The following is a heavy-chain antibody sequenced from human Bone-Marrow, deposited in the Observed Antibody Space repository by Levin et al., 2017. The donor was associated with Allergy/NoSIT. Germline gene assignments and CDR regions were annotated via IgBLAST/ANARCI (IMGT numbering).Heavy chain of an antibody. J-gene: IGHJ4*02. D-gene: IGHD6-19*01. Sequence: GGSLRLSCTVSGFTFSDYYMDWVRQAPGKGLEWVGHSRIKTFSYTTEYAASVRGRFTISRDDSRNSLYLQMNSLKSEDTAVYYCVRVPSGGHVFDYWGQGTLVTVSS. V-gene: IGHV3-72*01. CDR1: GFTFSDYY. CDR3: VRVPSGGHVFDY. CDR2: SRIKTFSYTT.